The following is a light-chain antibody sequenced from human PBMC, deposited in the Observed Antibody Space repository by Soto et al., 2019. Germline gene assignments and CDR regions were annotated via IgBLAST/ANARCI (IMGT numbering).Light chain of an antibody. CDR1: QSIASN. V-gene: IGKV3-15*01. CDR2: RAY. CDR3: QQHNHWPP. Sequence: EIVMTQSPATLPVSPGESATLSCRASQSIASNLAWYQQRPGQAPRLLIHRAYARATGIPPRFSGSGSGTEFTLTISSLQSEDFSVYYWQQHNHWPPFGQGTNLEIK. J-gene: IGKJ2*01.